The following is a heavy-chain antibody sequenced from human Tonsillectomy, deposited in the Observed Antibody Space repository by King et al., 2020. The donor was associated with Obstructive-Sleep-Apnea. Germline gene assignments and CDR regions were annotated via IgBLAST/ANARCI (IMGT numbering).Heavy chain of an antibody. CDR1: GGSISSGGYY. CDR3: ARGKRIVSLVDY. V-gene: IGHV4-31*03. Sequence: QLQESGPGLVKPSQTLSLTCTVSGGSISSGGYYWSWIRQHPGKDLEWMGYIYYSGSTYYNPSLKSRVTISVDTSKNQFSLKLSSVTAADTAVYYCARGKRIVSLVDYWGQGTLVTVSS. J-gene: IGHJ4*02. CDR2: IYYSGST. D-gene: IGHD3-16*02.